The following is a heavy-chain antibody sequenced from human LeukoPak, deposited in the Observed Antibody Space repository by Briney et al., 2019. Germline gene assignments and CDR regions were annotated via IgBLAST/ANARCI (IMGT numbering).Heavy chain of an antibody. V-gene: IGHV5-51*01. CDR1: GYSFTNYW. CDR2: IYPGDSDT. J-gene: IGHJ3*02. D-gene: IGHD2-2*01. Sequence: QPGESLKISCTGSGYSFTNYWIGWVRQMPGKSLEWMGIIYPGDSDTRYSPSFQGQVTISADKSISTAYLQWSSLKASDTAMYYCARQGDIVVVPAAYDAFDIWGQGTMVTVSS. CDR3: ARQGDIVVVPAAYDAFDI.